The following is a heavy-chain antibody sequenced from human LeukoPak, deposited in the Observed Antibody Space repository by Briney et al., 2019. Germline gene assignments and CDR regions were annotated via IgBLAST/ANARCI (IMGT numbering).Heavy chain of an antibody. D-gene: IGHD6-13*01. CDR3: ARVRMTASGSSYYYFGMDV. CDR2: IYPDDSDT. Sequence: GESLKISCKGSGYSFTGYWIGWVRQMPGKGLEWMGIIYPDDSDTRYSPSFQGQVTISVDKSISTAYLQWSSLKASDTAMYYCARVRMTASGSSYYYFGMDVWGQGTTVTVSS. CDR1: GYSFTGYW. V-gene: IGHV5-51*01. J-gene: IGHJ6*02.